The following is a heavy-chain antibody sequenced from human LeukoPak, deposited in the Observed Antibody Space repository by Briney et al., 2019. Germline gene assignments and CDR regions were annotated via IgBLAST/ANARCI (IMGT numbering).Heavy chain of an antibody. J-gene: IGHJ4*02. Sequence: GGSLRLSCAASGFTFRSYGMHWVRQAPGKGLEGVAVIWYDGSNKYYADSVKGRFTIPRDNSKNTLYLQMNSLRAEDTAVYYCAREGKVEAGTFDYWGQGTLVTVSS. V-gene: IGHV3-33*01. CDR1: GFTFRSYG. CDR3: AREGKVEAGTFDY. CDR2: IWYDGSNK. D-gene: IGHD6-13*01.